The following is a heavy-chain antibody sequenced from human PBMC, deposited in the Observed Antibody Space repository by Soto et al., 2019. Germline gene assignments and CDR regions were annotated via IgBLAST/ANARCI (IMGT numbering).Heavy chain of an antibody. V-gene: IGHV4-39*01. CDR1: GGSISSSSYY. CDR2: IYYSGST. Sequence: SETLSLTCTVSGGSISSSSYYWGWIRQPPGKGLEWIGSIYYSGSTYYNPSLKSRATISVDTPKNQFSLKMSSVTAADTAVYYCARRPHPRIAAAGTDWYFDLWGRGTLVTVSS. D-gene: IGHD6-13*01. CDR3: ARRPHPRIAAAGTDWYFDL. J-gene: IGHJ2*01.